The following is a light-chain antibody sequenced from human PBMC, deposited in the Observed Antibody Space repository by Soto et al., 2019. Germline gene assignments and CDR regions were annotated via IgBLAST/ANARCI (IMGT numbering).Light chain of an antibody. J-gene: IGKJ5*01. CDR2: DSS. Sequence: EIVLTQSPATLSLSPGETATLSCRASQSVDKFLAWYQQRPGQPPRLLMFDSSNRATGVPVRFSGSGSGTVFTLTIDSLEPEDSAVYYCQQRKHWPPITFGQGTRLEIK. V-gene: IGKV3-11*01. CDR3: QQRKHWPPIT. CDR1: QSVDKF.